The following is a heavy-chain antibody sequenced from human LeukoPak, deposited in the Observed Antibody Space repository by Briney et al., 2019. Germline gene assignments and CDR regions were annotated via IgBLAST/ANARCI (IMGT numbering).Heavy chain of an antibody. V-gene: IGHV4-59*01. Sequence: PSETLFLTCTVSGGSISSYYWSWIRQPPGKGLEWIGYIYYSGSTNYNPSLKSRVTISVDTSKNQFSLKLSSVTAADTALYYCARHDYGGNRHFDYWGQGTLVTVSS. D-gene: IGHD4-23*01. CDR2: IYYSGST. J-gene: IGHJ4*02. CDR3: ARHDYGGNRHFDY. CDR1: GGSISSYY.